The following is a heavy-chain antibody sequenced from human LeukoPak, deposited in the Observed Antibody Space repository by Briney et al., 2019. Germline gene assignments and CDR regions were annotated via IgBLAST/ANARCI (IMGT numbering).Heavy chain of an antibody. CDR2: ISSSGSTI. D-gene: IGHD3-22*01. J-gene: IGHJ4*02. CDR1: GFTFSDYY. V-gene: IGHV3-11*01. Sequence: GGSLRLSCAASGFTFSDYYTSWIRQAPGKGLEWVSYISSSGSTIYYADSVKGRFTISRDNAKNSLYLQMNSLRAEDTAVYYCARAQRVAYYDSSGYYPFDYWGQGTLVTVSS. CDR3: ARAQRVAYYDSSGYYPFDY.